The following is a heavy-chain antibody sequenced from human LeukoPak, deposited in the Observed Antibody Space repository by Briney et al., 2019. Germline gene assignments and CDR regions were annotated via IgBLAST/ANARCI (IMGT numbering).Heavy chain of an antibody. Sequence: GRSLRLSCAASGFTFSSYWMSWVRQAPGKGLEWVANIKQDGSEKYYVDSVKGRFTISRDNAKNSLYLQMNSLRAEDTAVYYCARDRLRYFDWLPGDAFDIWGQGTMVTVSS. V-gene: IGHV3-7*01. CDR1: GFTFSSYW. J-gene: IGHJ3*02. CDR2: IKQDGSEK. D-gene: IGHD3-9*01. CDR3: ARDRLRYFDWLPGDAFDI.